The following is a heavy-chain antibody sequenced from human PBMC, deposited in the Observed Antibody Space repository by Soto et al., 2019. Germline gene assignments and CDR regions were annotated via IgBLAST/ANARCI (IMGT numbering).Heavy chain of an antibody. CDR2: INTDDGNT. J-gene: IGHJ4*02. CDR3: ARYDPLGNYGYYYGYYDY. D-gene: IGHD3-22*01. CDR1: GYTFISHA. Sequence: ASVKVSCKASGYTFISHAMHWVRQAPGQSLEWMGLINTDDGNTEYSRKFQGRVTMTRDKSANTAYMELSSLRYEDTGIYYCARYDPLGNYGYYYGYYDYWGQGALVTVSS. V-gene: IGHV1-3*04.